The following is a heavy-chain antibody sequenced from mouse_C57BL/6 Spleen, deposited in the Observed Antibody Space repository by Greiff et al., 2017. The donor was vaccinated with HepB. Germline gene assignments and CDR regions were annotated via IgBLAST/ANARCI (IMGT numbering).Heavy chain of an antibody. J-gene: IGHJ2*01. D-gene: IGHD2-2*01. CDR3: ARSDGYERDFDY. CDR2: INPSSGYT. CDR1: GYTFTSYT. V-gene: IGHV1-4*01. Sequence: QVQLQQSGAELARPGASVKMSCKASGYTFTSYTMHWVKQRPGQGLEWIGYINPSSGYTKYNQKFKDKATLTADKSSSTAYMQLSSLTSEDSAVYYCARSDGYERDFDYWGQGTTLTVSS.